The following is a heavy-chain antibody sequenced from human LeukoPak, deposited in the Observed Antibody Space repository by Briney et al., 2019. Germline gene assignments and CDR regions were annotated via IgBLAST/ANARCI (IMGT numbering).Heavy chain of an antibody. CDR1: GGSITSSSHY. Sequence: SETLSLTCSVSGGSITSSSHYWGWIRQPPGKGLEWIASIYYSGDAYYNPSLKSRVTTSVDTSKSQFSLRPSSVTAADTAVYYCARHGNIVILPTTSKAFDVWGQGTMVTVSS. CDR3: ARHGNIVILPTTSKAFDV. CDR2: IYYSGDA. D-gene: IGHD2/OR15-2a*01. V-gene: IGHV4-39*01. J-gene: IGHJ3*01.